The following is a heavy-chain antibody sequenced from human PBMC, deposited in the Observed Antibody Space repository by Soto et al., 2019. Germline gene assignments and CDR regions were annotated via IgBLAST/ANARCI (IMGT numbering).Heavy chain of an antibody. V-gene: IGHV3-9*01. CDR2: ISWNSGSI. CDR1: GFTFDDYA. Sequence: EVQLVESGGGLVQPGRSLRLSCAASGFTFDDYAMHWVRQAPGKGLEWVSGISWNSGSIGYADSVKGRFTISRDNAKNSLYLQMNSLRAEDTALYYCAKDFDGYYYGSGSYYNVPWFDPWGQGTLVTVSS. CDR3: AKDFDGYYYGSGSYYNVPWFDP. J-gene: IGHJ5*02. D-gene: IGHD3-10*01.